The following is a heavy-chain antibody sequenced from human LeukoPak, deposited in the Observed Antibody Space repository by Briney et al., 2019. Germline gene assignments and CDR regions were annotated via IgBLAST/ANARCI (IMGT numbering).Heavy chain of an antibody. CDR3: AKDTCSSTSCYTTAFDI. Sequence: GGSLRLSCAASGFTFDDYAMHWVRHAPGKGLEWVSGISWNSGSIGYADSVKGRFTISRDNAKNSLYLQMNSLRAEDMALYYCAKDTCSSTSCYTTAFDIWGQGTMVTVSS. CDR2: ISWNSGSI. V-gene: IGHV3-9*03. CDR1: GFTFDDYA. J-gene: IGHJ3*02. D-gene: IGHD2-2*02.